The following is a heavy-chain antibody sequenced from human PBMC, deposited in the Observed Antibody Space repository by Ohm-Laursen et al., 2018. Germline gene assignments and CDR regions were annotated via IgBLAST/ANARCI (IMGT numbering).Heavy chain of an antibody. V-gene: IGHV4-31*11. CDR3: TRHASVTGLDY. J-gene: IGHJ4*02. Sequence: TLSLTCAVSGGSFSSADYYWSWIRHHPGKGLEWIGYVSYSENTYYNPSPKSRLLISVDRSKNQFSLKLSSVIAADTAMYYCTRHASVTGLDYWGQGTLVTVSS. CDR1: GGSFSSADYY. D-gene: IGHD6-19*01. CDR2: VSYSENT.